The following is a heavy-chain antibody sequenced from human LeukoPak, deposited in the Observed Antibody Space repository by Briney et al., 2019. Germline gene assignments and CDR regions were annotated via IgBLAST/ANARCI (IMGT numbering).Heavy chain of an antibody. V-gene: IGHV4-34*01. CDR1: GGSFSGYY. CDR2: INHSGST. Sequence: KSSETLSLTCAVYGGSFSGYYWSWIRQPPGKGLEWIGEINHSGSTNYNPSLKSRVTISVDTSKNQFSLKLSSVTAADTAVYYCAREIAAAIDYWGQGTLVTVSS. J-gene: IGHJ4*02. CDR3: AREIAAAIDY. D-gene: IGHD6-13*01.